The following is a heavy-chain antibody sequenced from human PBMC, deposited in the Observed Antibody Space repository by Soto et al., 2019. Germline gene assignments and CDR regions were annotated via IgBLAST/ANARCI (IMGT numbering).Heavy chain of an antibody. Sequence: ASVKVSCKASGFTFFTSAVQWVRQARGQGLEWIGWIVVGSGNTNYAQKFQERVTITRDMSTNTAYMELTSLRSEDTAVYYCAADPYCGGDCYFDYWGQGIMVTVSS. J-gene: IGHJ4*02. CDR1: GFTFFTSA. D-gene: IGHD2-21*02. CDR2: IVVGSGNT. CDR3: AADPYCGGDCYFDY. V-gene: IGHV1-58*01.